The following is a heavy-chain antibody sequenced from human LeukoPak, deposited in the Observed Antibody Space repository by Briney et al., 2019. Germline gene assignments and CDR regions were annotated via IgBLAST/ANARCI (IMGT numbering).Heavy chain of an antibody. V-gene: IGHV3-30*02. CDR1: GFSFRTYG. CDR2: IQYDGSNK. J-gene: IGHJ4*02. CDR3: AKGAHYSGSGNYRRGHYYDY. Sequence: GGSLRLSCAASGFSFRTYGMHWVRQAPGKGLDWVAFIQYDGSNKYYSDSVKGRFTISRDNSKNTLYLQMNSLRAEDTAVYYCAKGAHYSGSGNYRRGHYYDYWGQGTLVTVSS. D-gene: IGHD3-10*01.